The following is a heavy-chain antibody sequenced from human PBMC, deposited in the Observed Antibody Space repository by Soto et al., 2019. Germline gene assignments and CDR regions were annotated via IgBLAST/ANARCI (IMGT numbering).Heavy chain of an antibody. V-gene: IGHV3-23*01. J-gene: IGHJ4*02. CDR1: GFTFSSYA. Sequence: GGSLRLSCAASGFTFSSYAMSWVRQAPGKGLEWVSAISGSGGSTYYADSVKGRFTISRDNSKNTLYLQMNSLRAEDTAVYYCAKAPPDDFWSGYQYYFDYWGQGTLVTVSS. CDR3: AKAPPDDFWSGYQYYFDY. CDR2: ISGSGGST. D-gene: IGHD3-3*01.